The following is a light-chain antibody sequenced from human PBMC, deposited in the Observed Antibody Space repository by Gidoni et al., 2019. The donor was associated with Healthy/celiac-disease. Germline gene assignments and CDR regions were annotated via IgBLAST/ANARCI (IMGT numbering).Light chain of an antibody. CDR1: QSISSY. CDR3: QQSYSTLFT. J-gene: IGKJ3*01. CDR2: AAS. V-gene: IGKV1-39*01. Sequence: DIQMTQSPSSLSASVGDRVTITCRASQSISSYLNWYQQKPGKAPQLLIYAASSLQSGVPSRFSGSGSGTDFTLTIISLQPEDFATYYFQQSYSTLFTFGPGTKVDIK.